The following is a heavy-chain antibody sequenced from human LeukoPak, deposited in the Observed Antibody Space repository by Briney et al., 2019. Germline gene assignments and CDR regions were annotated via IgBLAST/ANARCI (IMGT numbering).Heavy chain of an antibody. J-gene: IGHJ6*03. CDR3: AREHYGGNYGYYYYMDV. V-gene: IGHV4-61*08. CDR1: GGSISSGGYY. D-gene: IGHD4-23*01. Sequence: SQTLSLTCTVSGGSISSGGYYWSWIRQHPGKGLEWIGYIYYSGSTNYNPSLKSRVTISVDTSKNQFSLKLSSVTAADTAVYYCAREHYGGNYGYYYYMDVWGKGTTVTVSS. CDR2: IYYSGST.